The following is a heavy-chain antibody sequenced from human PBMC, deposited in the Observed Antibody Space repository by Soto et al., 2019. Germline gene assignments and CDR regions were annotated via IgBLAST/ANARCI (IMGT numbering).Heavy chain of an antibody. CDR1: GFTFTRHW. J-gene: IGHJ4*02. CDR2: IKEDGRET. CDR3: ASSRSRLEFWSGWDCAL. Sequence: VQLVESGGGLVRPGGSLRLSCAASGFTFTRHWMTWVRQAPGKGLEWVANIKEDGRETFYLDSVKGRFTISKDNTKNSLFLQMNSVRVEDTAVYCWASSRSRLEFWSGWDCALWGQGMLVPVSS. V-gene: IGHV3-7*01. D-gene: IGHD3-3*01.